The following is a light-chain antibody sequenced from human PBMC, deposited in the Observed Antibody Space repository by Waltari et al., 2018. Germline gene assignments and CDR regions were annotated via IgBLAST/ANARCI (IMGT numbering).Light chain of an antibody. CDR1: SSDVGTYNY. V-gene: IGLV2-14*01. J-gene: IGLJ1*01. Sequence: QSALTQPASVSGSPGQSITISCTGTSSDVGTYNYVSWYQQHPGKAPKLMIYEVNNRPSWVSNLFSGSKSANAASLTIAGLQAEDEADYYCSSYTGSSTLVFGTGTKVTVL. CDR3: SSYTGSSTLV. CDR2: EVN.